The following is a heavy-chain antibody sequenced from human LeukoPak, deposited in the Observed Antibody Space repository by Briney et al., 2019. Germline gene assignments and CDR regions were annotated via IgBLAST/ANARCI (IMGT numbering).Heavy chain of an antibody. Sequence: ASVKVSCKASGYTFTGYYMHWVRQAPGQGLEWMGWINPNSGGTNYAQKFQGRVTMTRDTSISTAYMELSRLRSDDTAVYYCARNRIAAAGDSDYYYMDVWGKGTTVTVSS. CDR3: ARNRIAAAGDSDYYYMDV. D-gene: IGHD6-13*01. CDR1: GYTFTGYY. V-gene: IGHV1-2*02. J-gene: IGHJ6*03. CDR2: INPNSGGT.